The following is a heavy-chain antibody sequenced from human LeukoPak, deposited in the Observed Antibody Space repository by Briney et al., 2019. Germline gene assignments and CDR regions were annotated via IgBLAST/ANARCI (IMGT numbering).Heavy chain of an antibody. CDR3: ARASYGDYVLGAFDI. CDR1: GFTSSSYW. D-gene: IGHD4-17*01. CDR2: IKQDGSEK. Sequence: GGSLRLSCAASGFTSSSYWMRWVRQAPGKGLEGVANIKQDGSEKYYVDSVKGRFTISRDNAKNSLCLQMNSLRAEDTAVYYCARASYGDYVLGAFDIWGQGTMVTVSS. J-gene: IGHJ3*02. V-gene: IGHV3-7*01.